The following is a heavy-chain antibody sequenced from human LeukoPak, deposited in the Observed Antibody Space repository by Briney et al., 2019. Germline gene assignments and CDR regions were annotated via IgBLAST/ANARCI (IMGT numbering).Heavy chain of an antibody. D-gene: IGHD5-18*01. Sequence: GGSLRLSCAASGFTVSSNYMSWVRQAPGKGLEWVSVIYSGGSTYYADSVKGRFTISRDNSKNTLYLQMNSLRAEDTAVYYCARDEYSYGYGHFDYWGQGTLVTVSS. CDR3: ARDEYSYGYGHFDY. V-gene: IGHV3-53*01. J-gene: IGHJ4*02. CDR1: GFTVSSNY. CDR2: IYSGGST.